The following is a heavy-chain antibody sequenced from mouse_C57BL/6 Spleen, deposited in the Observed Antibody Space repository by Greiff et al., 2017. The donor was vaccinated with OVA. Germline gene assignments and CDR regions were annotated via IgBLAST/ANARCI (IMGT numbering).Heavy chain of an antibody. Sequence: EVQVVESGGGLVKPGGSLKLSCAASGFTFSDYGMHWVRQAPEKGLEWVAYISSGSSTIYYADTVKGRFTISRDNAKNTLFLQMTSLRSEDTAMYYCPKPSIYDGYFYYAMDYWGQGTSVTVSS. J-gene: IGHJ4*01. D-gene: IGHD2-3*01. V-gene: IGHV5-17*01. CDR3: PKPSIYDGYFYYAMDY. CDR1: GFTFSDYG. CDR2: ISSGSSTI.